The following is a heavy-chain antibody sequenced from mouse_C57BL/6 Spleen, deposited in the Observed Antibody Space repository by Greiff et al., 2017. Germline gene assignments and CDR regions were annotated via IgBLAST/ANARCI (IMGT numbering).Heavy chain of an antibody. J-gene: IGHJ4*01. CDR2: IDPETGGT. V-gene: IGHV1-15*01. CDR1: GYTFTDYE. CDR3: ARGMDY. Sequence: QVQLKESGAELVRPGASVTLSCKASGYTFTDYEMHWVKQTPVHGLEWIGAIDPETGGTAYNQKFKGKAILTADKSSRTAYMELRSLTSEDSAVYFCARGMDYWGQGTSVTVSS.